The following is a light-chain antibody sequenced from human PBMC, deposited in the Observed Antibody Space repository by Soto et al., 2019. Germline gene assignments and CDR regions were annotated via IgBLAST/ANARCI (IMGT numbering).Light chain of an antibody. CDR2: AAS. V-gene: IGKV1-39*01. J-gene: IGKJ4*01. Sequence: DIQMTQSPSSLSASVGDRVTITCRASQSISSHLNWYQQKPGKAPKLLIYAASSLQSGVPSRFSGSGSGTDFTLTIAGLQPEDSASYFCQQSISAPLTFGGGTKVEIK. CDR3: QQSISAPLT. CDR1: QSISSH.